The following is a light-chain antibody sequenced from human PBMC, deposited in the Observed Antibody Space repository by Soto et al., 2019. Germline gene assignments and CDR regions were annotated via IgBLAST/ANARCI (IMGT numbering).Light chain of an antibody. V-gene: IGLV2-14*01. CDR3: SSYTSSSTLYV. CDR2: DVS. J-gene: IGLJ1*01. Sequence: QCVLTQPASVSGSPGQSITISCTGTSSDVGGYNYVSWYQQHPGKAPKLMIYDVSNRPSGVSNRFSGSKSGNTASLTISGLQAEDEVDYYCSSYTSSSTLYVFGTGTKVTVL. CDR1: SSDVGGYNY.